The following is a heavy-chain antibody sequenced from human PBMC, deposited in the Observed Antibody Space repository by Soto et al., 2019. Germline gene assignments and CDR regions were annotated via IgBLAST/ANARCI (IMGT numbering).Heavy chain of an antibody. CDR3: ARGRRYSSSLNWFDP. Sequence: SETLSLTCAVYGGSFSGYYWSWIRQPPGKGLEWIGEINHSGSTNYNPSLKSRVTISVDTSKNQFSLKLSSVTAADTAVYYCARGRRYSSSLNWFDPWGQGTLVTVSS. V-gene: IGHV4-34*01. CDR2: INHSGST. D-gene: IGHD6-13*01. CDR1: GGSFSGYY. J-gene: IGHJ5*02.